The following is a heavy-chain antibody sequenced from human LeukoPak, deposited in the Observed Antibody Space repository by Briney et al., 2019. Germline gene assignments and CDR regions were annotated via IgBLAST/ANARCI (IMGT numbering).Heavy chain of an antibody. V-gene: IGHV4-39*07. J-gene: IGHJ4*02. D-gene: IGHD3-9*01. CDR2: IYYSGST. CDR3: ARATEGVRYFDWLEIDY. Sequence: SETLSLTCTVSGGSISSSSYYWGWIRQPPGKGLEWIGSIYYSGSTYYNPSPKSRVTISVDTSKNQFSLKLSSVTAADTAVYYCARATEGVRYFDWLEIDYWGQGTLVTVSS. CDR1: GGSISSSSYY.